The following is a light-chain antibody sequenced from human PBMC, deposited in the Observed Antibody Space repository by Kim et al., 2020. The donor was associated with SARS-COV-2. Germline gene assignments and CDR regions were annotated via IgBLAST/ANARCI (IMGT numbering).Light chain of an antibody. CDR1: QSVSSSY. CDR2: GAS. Sequence: SPGERATLSFRASQSVSSSYLAWYQQKPGQAPRLLIYGASSRATGIPDRFSGSGSGTDFTLTISRLESEDFAVYYCQQYGSSPRTFGQGTKVDIK. CDR3: QQYGSSPRT. J-gene: IGKJ1*01. V-gene: IGKV3-20*01.